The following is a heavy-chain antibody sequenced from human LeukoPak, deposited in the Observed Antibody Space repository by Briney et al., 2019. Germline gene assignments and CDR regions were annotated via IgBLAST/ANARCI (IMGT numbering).Heavy chain of an antibody. D-gene: IGHD6-13*01. CDR2: IYYSGST. J-gene: IGHJ6*02. CDR3: ARSGIAAAATGPYYYYGMDV. Sequence: SETLSLTCTVSDGSISSYYWSWIRQPPGKGLEWIGYIYYSGSTNYNPSLKSRVTISVDTSKHQFSLKLSSVTAADTAVYYCARSGIAAAATGPYYYYGMDVWGQGTTVTVSS. CDR1: DGSISSYY. V-gene: IGHV4-59*08.